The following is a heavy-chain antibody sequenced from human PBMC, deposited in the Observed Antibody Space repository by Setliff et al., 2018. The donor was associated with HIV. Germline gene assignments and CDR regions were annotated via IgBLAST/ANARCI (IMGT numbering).Heavy chain of an antibody. J-gene: IGHJ4*02. Sequence: SETLSLTCTVSGYSISSGYYWGWIRQPPGKGLEWIGSIYHSGSTYYNPSLKSRVTISVDTSKNQFSLKLSSVTAADTAVYYCARRRSSGWYVYHWGQGTLVTVSS. CDR3: ARRRSSGWYVYH. CDR1: GYSISSGYY. V-gene: IGHV4-38-2*02. CDR2: IYHSGST. D-gene: IGHD6-19*01.